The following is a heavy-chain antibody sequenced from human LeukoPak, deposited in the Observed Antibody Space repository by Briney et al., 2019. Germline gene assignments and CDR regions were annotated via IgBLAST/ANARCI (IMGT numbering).Heavy chain of an antibody. V-gene: IGHV3-21*01. CDR1: GFTFSSYS. J-gene: IGHJ6*02. D-gene: IGHD2-15*01. CDR2: ISSSSSYI. CDR3: ARVATGYCSGGSCYPSYYYYYGMDV. Sequence: PGGSLRLSCAASGFTFSSYSMNWVRQATWKRLEWVSSISSSSSYIYYADSVKGRFTISRDNAKNSLYLQMNSLRAEDTAVYYCARVATGYCSGGSCYPSYYYYYGMDVWGQGTTVTVSS.